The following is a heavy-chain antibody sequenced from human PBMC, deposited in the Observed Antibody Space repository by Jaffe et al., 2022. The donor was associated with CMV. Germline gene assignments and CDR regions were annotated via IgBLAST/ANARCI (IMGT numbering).Heavy chain of an antibody. CDR3: ARDLDGYSYGPDY. Sequence: QVQLVESGGGVVQPGRSLRLSCAASGFTFSSYGMHWVRQAPGKGLEWVAVIWYDGSNKYYADSVKGRFTISRDNSKNTLYLQMNSLRAEDTAVYYCARDLDGYSYGPDYWGQGTLVTVSS. V-gene: IGHV3-33*08. J-gene: IGHJ4*02. CDR1: GFTFSSYG. CDR2: IWYDGSNK. D-gene: IGHD5-18*01.